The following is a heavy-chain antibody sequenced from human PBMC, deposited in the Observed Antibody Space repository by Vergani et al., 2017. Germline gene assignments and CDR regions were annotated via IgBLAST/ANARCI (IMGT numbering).Heavy chain of an antibody. Sequence: QVQLQESGPRLVKPSETLSLTCTVSGGSITNNFWSWIRRPPGKGLEWIGYIHHSGATNSKSSLRSRVSISIDPSKSSFSLRLSSVTTADTAMYYCARMGGYDEGDAFRIGYFDSWGPGILVTVSS. CDR2: IHHSGAT. V-gene: IGHV4-59*01. J-gene: IGHJ4*02. CDR1: GGSITNNF. CDR3: ARMGGYDEGDAFRIGYFDS. D-gene: IGHD3-22*01.